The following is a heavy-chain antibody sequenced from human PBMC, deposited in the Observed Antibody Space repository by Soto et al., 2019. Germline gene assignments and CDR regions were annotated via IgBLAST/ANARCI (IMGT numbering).Heavy chain of an antibody. CDR1: GDTFTDYY. CDR2: VNPSGGHT. D-gene: IGHD2-21*02. Sequence: QVQLMQSGAEVKKPGASVKVSCKASGDTFTDYYIHWVRQAPGQGLEWMGTVNPSGGHTTYAQHFLGRVTMTRDTSTSTLYMELTSLTSDDTAIDYCARGGHVVVVTAALGYWGQGTLVTVSS. V-gene: IGHV1-46*01. CDR3: ARGGHVVVVTAALGY. J-gene: IGHJ4*02.